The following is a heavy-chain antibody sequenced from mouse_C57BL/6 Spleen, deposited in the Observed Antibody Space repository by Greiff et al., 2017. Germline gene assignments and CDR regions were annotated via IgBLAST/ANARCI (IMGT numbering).Heavy chain of an antibody. D-gene: IGHD2-4*01. CDR2: ISSGGSYT. CDR3: ARPGDYAFAY. CDR1: GFTFSSYG. V-gene: IGHV5-6*01. J-gene: IGHJ3*01. Sequence: EVQGVESGGDLVKPGGSLKLSCAASGFTFSSYGMSWVRQTPDKRLEWVATISSGGSYTYYPDSVKGRFTISRDNAKNTLYLQMSSLKSEDTAMYYCARPGDYAFAYWGQGTLVTVSA.